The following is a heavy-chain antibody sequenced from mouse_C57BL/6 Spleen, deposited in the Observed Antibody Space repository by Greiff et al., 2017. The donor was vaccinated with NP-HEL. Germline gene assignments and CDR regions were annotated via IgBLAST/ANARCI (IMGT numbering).Heavy chain of an antibody. CDR3: AKGDYDYVLFAY. V-gene: IGHV3-6*01. Sequence: VQLKESGPGLVKPSQSLSLTCSVTGYSITSGYYWNWIRQFPGNKLEWMGYISYDGSNNYNPSLKNRISITRDTSKNQFFLKLNSVTTEDTATYYCAKGDYDYVLFAYWGQGTLVTVSA. CDR1: GYSITSGYY. D-gene: IGHD2-4*01. CDR2: ISYDGSN. J-gene: IGHJ3*01.